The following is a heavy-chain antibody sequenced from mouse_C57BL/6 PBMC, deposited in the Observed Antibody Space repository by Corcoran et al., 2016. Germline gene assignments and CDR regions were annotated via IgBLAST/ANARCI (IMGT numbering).Heavy chain of an antibody. CDR1: GYTFTDYY. Sequence: EVQLQQYGPELVKPGASVKISCTASGYTFTDYYMNWVKQSHGKSLEWIGDINPNNGGTSYNQKFKGKATLTVDKSSSTAYMELRSLTSEDSAVYYCARGPPPHYYGSSPYYFDYWGQGTTLTVSS. CDR3: ARGPPPHYYGSSPYYFDY. CDR2: INPNNGGT. J-gene: IGHJ2*01. D-gene: IGHD1-1*01. V-gene: IGHV1-26*01.